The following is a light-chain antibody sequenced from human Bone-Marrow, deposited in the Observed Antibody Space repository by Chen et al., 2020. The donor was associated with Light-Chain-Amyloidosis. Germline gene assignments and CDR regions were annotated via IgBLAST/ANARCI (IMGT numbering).Light chain of an antibody. CDR3: QSADSSGTYEVI. J-gene: IGLJ2*01. V-gene: IGLV3-25*03. CDR1: DLPTKY. CDR2: RDT. Sequence: SSVLTQPPPVSVSPGQTARIPCSGDDLPTKYAYWYQQKPGQAPVLVVHRDTERPSGISERFSGSSTGTTATLTISGVQAEDEADEHCQSADSSGTYEVIFGGGTKLTVL.